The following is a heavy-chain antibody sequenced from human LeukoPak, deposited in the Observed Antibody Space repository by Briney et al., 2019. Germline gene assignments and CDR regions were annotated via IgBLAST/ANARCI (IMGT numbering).Heavy chain of an antibody. J-gene: IGHJ4*02. V-gene: IGHV4-59*01. Sequence: PSETLSLTCTVSGGSISTYYWSWIRQPPGKGLEWIGYIYCSGSTNYNPSLKSRVTISVDTSKNQFSLKLRSVTAADTAVYHCARGPDSSGYYYFDYWGQGTLVTVSS. D-gene: IGHD3-22*01. CDR1: GGSISTYY. CDR2: IYCSGST. CDR3: ARGPDSSGYYYFDY.